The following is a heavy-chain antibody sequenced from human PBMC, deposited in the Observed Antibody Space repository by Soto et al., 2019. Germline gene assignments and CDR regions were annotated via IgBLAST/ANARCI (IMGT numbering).Heavy chain of an antibody. CDR3: AREVAAAGTEFYLDY. CDR1: GGSISSYY. CDR2: IYYSGST. J-gene: IGHJ4*02. Sequence: PSETLSLTCTVSGGSISSYYWSWIRQPPGKGLEWIGYIYYSGSTNYNPSLKSRVTISVDTSKNQFSLKLSSVTAADTAVYYCAREVAAAGTEFYLDYWGQGTLVTVSS. V-gene: IGHV4-59*01. D-gene: IGHD6-13*01.